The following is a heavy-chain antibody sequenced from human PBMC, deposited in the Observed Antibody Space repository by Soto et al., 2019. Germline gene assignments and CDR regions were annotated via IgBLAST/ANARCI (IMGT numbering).Heavy chain of an antibody. V-gene: IGHV3-23*01. CDR1: GFTFRSYA. J-gene: IGHJ4*02. CDR3: AKDGYSSSSCAFDY. D-gene: IGHD6-13*01. Sequence: GGSLRLSCAASGFTFRSYAMSWVRQAPGKGLEWVSGITYSGGNAYYADSVKGRFTISRDNSKNTLLLQMNSLRAEDTAVYYCAKDGYSSSSCAFDYWGQGALVTVSS. CDR2: ITYSGGNA.